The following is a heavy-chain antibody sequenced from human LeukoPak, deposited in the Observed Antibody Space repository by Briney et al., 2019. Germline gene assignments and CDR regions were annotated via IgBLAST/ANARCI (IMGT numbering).Heavy chain of an antibody. CDR3: AIFQGTYGDNDNDF. V-gene: IGHV1-69*01. CDR1: RGTFRTFA. D-gene: IGHD4-17*01. J-gene: IGHJ4*02. CDR2: IIPMINTP. Sequence: SVKVSCKASRGTFRTFAINWVRQAPGKGLEWMGGIIPMINTPKYAQRFQGRVSITADESTSTGYMEVSSLRSEDTAVYYCAIFQGTYGDNDNDFWGQGTLVTVSS.